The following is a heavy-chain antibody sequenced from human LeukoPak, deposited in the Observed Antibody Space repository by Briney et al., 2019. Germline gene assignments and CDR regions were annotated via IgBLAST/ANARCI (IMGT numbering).Heavy chain of an antibody. CDR2: ISYDGSNK. Sequence: AGGSLRLSCAASGFTFSSYAMHWVRQAPGKGLEWVAVISYDGSNKYYADSVKGRFTISRDNSKNTLYLQMNSLRAEDTAVYYCARDSGSHDYGDYYFDYWGQGTLVTVSS. J-gene: IGHJ4*02. V-gene: IGHV3-30*04. CDR3: ARDSGSHDYGDYYFDY. CDR1: GFTFSSYA. D-gene: IGHD4-17*01.